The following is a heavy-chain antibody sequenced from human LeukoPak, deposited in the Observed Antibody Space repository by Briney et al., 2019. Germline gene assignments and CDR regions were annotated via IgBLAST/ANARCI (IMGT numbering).Heavy chain of an antibody. CDR3: ARVGYSYVINDWSRTGLGAYPTKYYYHMDV. CDR1: GGSFSGYY. D-gene: IGHD5-18*01. J-gene: IGHJ6*03. V-gene: IGHV4-34*01. CDR2: INHTGST. Sequence: PSETLSLTCAVYGGSFSGYYWSWIRQPPGKGLEWIGEINHTGSTNYNPSLKSRVTISGDTSKNQFSLKLSSVTAADTAVYFCARVGYSYVINDWSRTGLGAYPTKYYYHMDVWGKGTTVTVSS.